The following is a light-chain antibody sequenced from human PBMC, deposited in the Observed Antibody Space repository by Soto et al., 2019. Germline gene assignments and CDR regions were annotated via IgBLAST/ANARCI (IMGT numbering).Light chain of an antibody. CDR2: KAS. Sequence: DIQMTQSPSSLSASVGDRVTITCRASQSIGNWLAWYQQKPGKAPKLLMYKASSLESGVPSRFSGSGSGTEFTLTISSLQPDDFATYFCQQYSTYSRTCGQGTKGDIK. CDR3: QQYSTYSRT. CDR1: QSIGNW. V-gene: IGKV1-5*03. J-gene: IGKJ1*01.